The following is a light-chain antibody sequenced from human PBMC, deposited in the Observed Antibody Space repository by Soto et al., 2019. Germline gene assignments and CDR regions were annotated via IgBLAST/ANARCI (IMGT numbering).Light chain of an antibody. CDR3: SSYEGSNNPYV. J-gene: IGLJ1*01. CDR2: EVT. Sequence: SALTQPPSASGSPGQSVTISCTGTSSDVGGYNYVSWYQQHPGKAPKLMIYEVTKRPSGVPDRFSGSKSGNTASLTVSGLQAEDEADYYCSSYEGSNNPYVFGTGTKSPS. CDR1: SSDVGGYNY. V-gene: IGLV2-8*01.